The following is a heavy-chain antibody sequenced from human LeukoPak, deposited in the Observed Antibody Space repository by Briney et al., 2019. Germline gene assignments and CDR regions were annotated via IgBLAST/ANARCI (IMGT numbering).Heavy chain of an antibody. D-gene: IGHD3-22*01. V-gene: IGHV3-53*01. Sequence: PGGSLRLTCAASGFIFSDYDMNWVRQAPGKGLEWVSVIYSGGSTYYADSVKGRFTISRDNSKNTLYLQMNSLRAEDTAVYYCASRIYDSSGYASDYWGQGTLVTVSS. CDR3: ASRIYDSSGYASDY. CDR1: GFIFSDYD. CDR2: IYSGGST. J-gene: IGHJ4*02.